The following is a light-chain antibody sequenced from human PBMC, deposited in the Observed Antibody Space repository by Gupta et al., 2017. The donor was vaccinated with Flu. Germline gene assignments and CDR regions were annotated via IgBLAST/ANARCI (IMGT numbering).Light chain of an antibody. CDR2: EVN. CDR1: SSDIGTYTF. Sequence: QSALTQPASVSGSPGQSLTISCTGTSSDIGTYTFVSWYQQHPGKAPKLMIYEVNNRPSGVSNRFSGSKSGNTASLTISGLQAEDEADYYCSSYSTGSTLVVFGGGTKLTVL. CDR3: SSYSTGSTLVV. V-gene: IGLV2-14*01. J-gene: IGLJ2*01.